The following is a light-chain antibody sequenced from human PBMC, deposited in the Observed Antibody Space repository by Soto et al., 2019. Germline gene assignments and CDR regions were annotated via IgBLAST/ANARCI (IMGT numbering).Light chain of an antibody. V-gene: IGKV3-15*01. CDR2: RAS. CDR3: QHYNNWPPWT. J-gene: IGKJ1*01. CDR1: QSVSSN. Sequence: ETVMTQSPATLSLSPGERATLSCRASQSVSSNLAWYQQKPGQAPRLLIYRASTRATGIPARFSGSGSGTEFTLTISSLQSEDFAVYYCQHYNNWPPWTFGQGTKVEVK.